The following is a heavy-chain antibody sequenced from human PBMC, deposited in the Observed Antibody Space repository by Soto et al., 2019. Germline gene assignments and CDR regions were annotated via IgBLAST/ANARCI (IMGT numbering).Heavy chain of an antibody. CDR2: IYYSGST. Sequence: SETLSLTCTVSGGSISSYYWSWIRQPPGKGLEWIGYIYYSGSTNYNPSLKSRVTISVDTSKNQLSLKLSSVTAADTAVYYCARRYGYYFDYWAQRTPVTVSS. J-gene: IGHJ4*02. V-gene: IGHV4-59*08. CDR1: GGSISSYY. CDR3: ARRYGYYFDY. D-gene: IGHD4-17*01.